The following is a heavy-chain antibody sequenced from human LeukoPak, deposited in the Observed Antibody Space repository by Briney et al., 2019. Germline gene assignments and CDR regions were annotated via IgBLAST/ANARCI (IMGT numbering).Heavy chain of an antibody. Sequence: ASVKVSCKASGYTFTSYGISWVRQAPGQGLEWMGWISAYNGNTNYAQKLQGRVTMTTDTSTSTAYMELRSLRSDDTAAYYCARDLSRYDSSGYYPGYWGQGTLVTVSS. CDR1: GYTFTSYG. CDR2: ISAYNGNT. V-gene: IGHV1-18*01. D-gene: IGHD3-22*01. CDR3: ARDLSRYDSSGYYPGY. J-gene: IGHJ4*02.